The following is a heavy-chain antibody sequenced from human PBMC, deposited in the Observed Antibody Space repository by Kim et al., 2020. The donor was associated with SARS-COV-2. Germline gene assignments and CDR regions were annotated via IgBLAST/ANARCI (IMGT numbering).Heavy chain of an antibody. CDR2: ISGSGGST. J-gene: IGHJ4*02. V-gene: IGHV3-23*01. CDR1: GFTFSSYA. CDR3: AKVTTVVRGVIYNTFDY. D-gene: IGHD3-10*01. Sequence: GGSLRLSCAASGFTFSSYAMSWVRQAPGKGLEWVSAISGSGGSTYYAASVKGRFTISRDNSKNTLYLQMNSLRAEDTAVYYCAKVTTVVRGVIYNTFDYWGQGTLVTVSS.